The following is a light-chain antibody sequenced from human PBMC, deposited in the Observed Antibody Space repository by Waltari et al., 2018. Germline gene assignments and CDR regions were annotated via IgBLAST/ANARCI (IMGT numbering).Light chain of an antibody. CDR1: SNDVGGYNY. CDR3: SSYAGSNNVV. J-gene: IGLJ2*01. V-gene: IGLV2-8*01. CDR2: EFS. Sequence: QSALTQPPSASGSPGQSVTISCTGTSNDVGGYNYFSCYQHHPGKAPKLMIYEFSKRPSGVPDRFSGSKSGYTASLTVSGLQAEDEADYFCSSYAGSNNVVFGGGTKLTVL.